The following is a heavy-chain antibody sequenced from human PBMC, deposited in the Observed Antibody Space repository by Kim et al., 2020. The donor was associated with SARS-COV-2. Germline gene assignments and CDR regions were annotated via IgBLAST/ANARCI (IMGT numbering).Heavy chain of an antibody. CDR3: AKEIQITMIVVVITGAFDY. J-gene: IGHJ4*02. V-gene: IGHV3-23*01. D-gene: IGHD3-22*01. CDR1: GFTFSSYA. CDR2: ISGSGGST. Sequence: GGSLRLSCAASGFTFSSYAMSWVRQAPGKGLEWVSAISGSGGSTYYADSVKGRFTISRDNSKNTLYLQMNSLRAEDTAVYYCAKEIQITMIVVVITGAFDYWGQGTLVTVSS.